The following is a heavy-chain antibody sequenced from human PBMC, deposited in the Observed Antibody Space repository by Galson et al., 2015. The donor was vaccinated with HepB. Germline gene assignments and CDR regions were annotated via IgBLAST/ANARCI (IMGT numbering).Heavy chain of an antibody. Sequence: SVKVSCKASGGTFSSYAISWVRQAPGQGLEWMGGIIPIFCTANYAQKFQGRVTITADESTSTAYMELSSLRSEDTAVYYCASGIHNWNYVDYWGQGTLVTVSS. CDR3: ASGIHNWNYVDY. CDR2: IIPIFCTA. D-gene: IGHD1-20*01. V-gene: IGHV1-69*13. J-gene: IGHJ4*02. CDR1: GGTFSSYA.